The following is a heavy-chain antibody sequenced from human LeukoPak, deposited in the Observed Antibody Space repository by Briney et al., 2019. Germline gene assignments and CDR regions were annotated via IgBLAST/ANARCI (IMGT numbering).Heavy chain of an antibody. CDR1: GFTFTNYA. J-gene: IGHJ6*02. Sequence: GGSLRLSCVASGFTFTNYAMNWFRQASGKGLEWVSYISSSSDTIYYADSMKGRFTISRDNAKNSLYLQMNSLRAEDTAVYYCAKDQKHYYYYYGMDVWGQGTTVTVSS. V-gene: IGHV3-48*01. CDR3: AKDQKHYYYYYGMDV. CDR2: ISSSSDTI.